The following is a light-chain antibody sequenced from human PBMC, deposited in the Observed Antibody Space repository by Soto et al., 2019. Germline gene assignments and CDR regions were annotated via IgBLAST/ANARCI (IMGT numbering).Light chain of an antibody. CDR1: QSVNNNY. Sequence: EIVLMQSPGTLSLSPGEGATLSCRANQSVNNNYLAWYQQRPGQAPTVLIFDTSRRATGVPDRFSGSGSGTDFTLRISRVEPDDFAVYYCQQYGSSQFTFGPGTKVNIK. J-gene: IGKJ3*01. CDR2: DTS. CDR3: QQYGSSQFT. V-gene: IGKV3-20*01.